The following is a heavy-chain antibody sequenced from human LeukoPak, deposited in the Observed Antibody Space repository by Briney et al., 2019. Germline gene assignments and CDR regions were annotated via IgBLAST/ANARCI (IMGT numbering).Heavy chain of an antibody. CDR1: GYTFTSYY. V-gene: IGHV1-2*02. Sequence: ASVKVSCKASGYTFTSYYMHWVRQAPGQGLEWMGWINPNSGGTNYAQKFQGRVTMTRDTSISTAYMELSRLRSDDTAVYYCARDYSPPYSSSSLPFDYWGQGTLVTVSS. D-gene: IGHD6-6*01. CDR3: ARDYSPPYSSSSLPFDY. CDR2: INPNSGGT. J-gene: IGHJ4*02.